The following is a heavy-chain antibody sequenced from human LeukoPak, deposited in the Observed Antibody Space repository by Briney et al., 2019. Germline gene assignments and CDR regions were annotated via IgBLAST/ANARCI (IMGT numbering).Heavy chain of an antibody. D-gene: IGHD3-10*01. J-gene: IGHJ4*02. V-gene: IGHV1-46*01. CDR3: ASLGEYYYGSGSPRKFDY. Sequence: ASVKVSCKASGYTFTSYYMHWVRQAPGQGLEWMGIINPSGGSTSYAQKFQGRVTMTRDMSTSTVYMELSSLRSEDTAVYYCASLGEYYYGSGSPRKFDYWGQGTLVTVSS. CDR2: INPSGGST. CDR1: GYTFTSYY.